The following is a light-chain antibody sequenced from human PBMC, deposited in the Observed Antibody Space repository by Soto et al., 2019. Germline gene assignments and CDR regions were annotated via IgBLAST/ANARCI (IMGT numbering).Light chain of an antibody. CDR3: QQYNKWPLT. CDR1: ESVSTN. V-gene: IGKV3-15*01. Sequence: EIVMTQSPATLSVSPGERATLSCRASESVSTNLAWYQQKRGQASRLLIHGASIRASGIPARFSGSRSGAEYTLTISGLQSEDFAVYYCQQYNKWPLTFGGGTKV. J-gene: IGKJ4*01. CDR2: GAS.